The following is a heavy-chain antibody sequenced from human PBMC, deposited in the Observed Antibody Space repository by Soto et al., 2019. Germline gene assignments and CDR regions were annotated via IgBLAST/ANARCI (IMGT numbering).Heavy chain of an antibody. CDR3: ALRRMAVAPEY. CDR2: IYSSENT. D-gene: IGHD2-15*01. J-gene: IGHJ4*02. V-gene: IGHV4-39*01. CDR1: GGSVSSNSYS. Sequence: SETLSLTCTVSGGSVSSNSYSWGWIRQSPGKGLEWIGTIYSSENTYYNPSLQSRVTLSVDTSMNEFSLTLSSVTAADTAVYYCALRRMAVAPEYWGQGTLVTVSS.